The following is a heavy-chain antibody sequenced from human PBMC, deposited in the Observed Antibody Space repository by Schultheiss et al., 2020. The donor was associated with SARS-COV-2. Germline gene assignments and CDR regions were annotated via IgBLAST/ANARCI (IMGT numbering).Heavy chain of an antibody. CDR2: ISWNSGSI. CDR3: AKGKFRISVGFALDV. D-gene: IGHD2-15*01. V-gene: IGHV3-74*01. CDR1: GFTFSSYW. Sequence: GGSLRLSCAASGFTFSSYWMHWVRQAPGKGLVWVSGISWNSGSIGYADSVKGRFTISRDNSKNTLYLQMNSLRAEDTAVYYCAKGKFRISVGFALDVWGQGTTVTVSS. J-gene: IGHJ6*02.